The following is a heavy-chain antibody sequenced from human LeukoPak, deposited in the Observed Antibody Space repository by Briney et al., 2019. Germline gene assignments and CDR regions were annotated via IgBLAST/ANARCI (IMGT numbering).Heavy chain of an antibody. CDR1: GFTLSSYA. V-gene: IGHV3-23*01. Sequence: GGSLRLSCAASGFTLSSYAMSWVRQAPGKGLEWVSVISGSGGSTYYADSVKGRFTISRDNSKNTLYLQMNSLRAEDTAVYYCAKDVGHNWFDPWGQGTLVTVSS. J-gene: IGHJ5*02. CDR2: ISGSGGST. CDR3: AKDVGHNWFDP. D-gene: IGHD1-26*01.